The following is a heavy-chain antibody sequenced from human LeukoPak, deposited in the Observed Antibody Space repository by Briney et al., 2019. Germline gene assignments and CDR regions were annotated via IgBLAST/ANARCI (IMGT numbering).Heavy chain of an antibody. Sequence: SETLSLTCTVSGGSISSHYWSWIRQPPGKGLEWIGYIYYSGSTNYNPSLKSRVTISVETSKNQFSLKLSSVTAADTAVYYCARSCSSTSCYTRPAFDIWGQGTMVTVSS. CDR3: ARSCSSTSCYTRPAFDI. CDR1: GGSISSHY. V-gene: IGHV4-59*11. D-gene: IGHD2-2*02. CDR2: IYYSGST. J-gene: IGHJ3*02.